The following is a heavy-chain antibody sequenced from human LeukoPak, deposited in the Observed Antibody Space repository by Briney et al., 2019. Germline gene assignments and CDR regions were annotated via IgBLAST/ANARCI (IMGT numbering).Heavy chain of an antibody. CDR1: GFTFSSYS. CDR3: ARDCGGGSCYYDYYYYYGMDV. CDR2: ISSSSSYI. Sequence: GGSLRLSCAASGFTFSSYSMSWVRQAPGKGLEWVSSISSSSSYIYYADSAKGRFTISRDNAKNSLYLQMSSLGAEDTAVYYCARDCGGGSCYYDYYYYYGMDVWGQGTTVTVSS. J-gene: IGHJ6*02. V-gene: IGHV3-21*01. D-gene: IGHD2-15*01.